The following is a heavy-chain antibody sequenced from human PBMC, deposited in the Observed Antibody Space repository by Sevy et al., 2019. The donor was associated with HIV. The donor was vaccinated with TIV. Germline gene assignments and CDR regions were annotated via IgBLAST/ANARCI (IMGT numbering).Heavy chain of an antibody. V-gene: IGHV3-74*01. CDR2: IHTDGSRS. Sequence: GGSLRLSCAASGFTFRNYWMHWVRQAPGKGLVSVSYIHTDGSRSYYADYVKGRFTISRDNAQNTLYLQMNSLRAEDTAVYYCASAGIGDFRSGYYGIDHWGQGTLVTVSS. D-gene: IGHD3-3*01. CDR3: ASAGIGDFRSGYYGIDH. CDR1: GFTFRNYW. J-gene: IGHJ4*02.